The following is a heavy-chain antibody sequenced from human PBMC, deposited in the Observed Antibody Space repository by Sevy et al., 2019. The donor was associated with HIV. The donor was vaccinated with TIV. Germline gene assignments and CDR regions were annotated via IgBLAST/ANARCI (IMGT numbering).Heavy chain of an antibody. J-gene: IGHJ6*02. V-gene: IGHV4-31*03. CDR3: ARDNRYGDYGLDV. Sequence: SETLSLTCTVSGAAIGSGGYYWSWIRQHPGKGLKWIAYINYSGSTYYNPSLKSRLSVSLDTTKNQFSLKLSSVTAADTAVYYCARDNRYGDYGLDVWGLGTTVTVSS. CDR2: INYSGST. CDR1: GAAIGSGGYY. D-gene: IGHD4-17*01.